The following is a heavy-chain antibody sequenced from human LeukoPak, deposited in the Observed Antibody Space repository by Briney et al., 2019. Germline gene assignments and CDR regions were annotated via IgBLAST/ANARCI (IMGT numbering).Heavy chain of an antibody. V-gene: IGHV1-2*02. CDR2: INPNSGGT. Sequence: ASVKVSCKASGYTFTGYYMHWVRQAPGQGLEWMGWINPNSGGTNYAQKFQGRVTMTRDTSISTAYMELSRPRSDDTAVYYCASTPMVRGVTKYYYYYGMDVWGQGTTVTVSS. CDR3: ASTPMVRGVTKYYYYYGMDV. J-gene: IGHJ6*02. CDR1: GYTFTGYY. D-gene: IGHD3-10*01.